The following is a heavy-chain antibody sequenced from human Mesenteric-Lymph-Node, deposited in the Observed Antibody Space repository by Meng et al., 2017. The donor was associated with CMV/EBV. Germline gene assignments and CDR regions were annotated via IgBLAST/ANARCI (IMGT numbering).Heavy chain of an antibody. V-gene: IGHV1-8*03. D-gene: IGHD3-22*01. Sequence: SGYTFNNYDINWVRQAAGQGLEWMGWMNPYSGNTGYAQKFQGRVTITRDTSISTAYMELSSLRSEDTAVYYCARDYYDTSGYYYFDYWGQGTLVTVSS. J-gene: IGHJ4*02. CDR1: GYTFNNYD. CDR3: ARDYYDTSGYYYFDY. CDR2: MNPYSGNT.